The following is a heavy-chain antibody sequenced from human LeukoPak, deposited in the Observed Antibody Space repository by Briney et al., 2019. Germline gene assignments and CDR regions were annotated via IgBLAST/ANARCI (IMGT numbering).Heavy chain of an antibody. CDR1: GGSFSGYY. V-gene: IGHV4-34*01. CDR2: INHSGST. D-gene: IGHD3-10*01. Sequence: SETLSLTCAVYGGSFSGYYWSWIRQPPGKGLEWIGEINHSGSTNYNPSLKSRVTISVDTSKNQFSLMLTSVTAADTAVYYCARSGVSVGRGVIASSAYNYYGLDVWGQGTTVTVSS. J-gene: IGHJ6*02. CDR3: ARSGVSVGRGVIASSAYNYYGLDV.